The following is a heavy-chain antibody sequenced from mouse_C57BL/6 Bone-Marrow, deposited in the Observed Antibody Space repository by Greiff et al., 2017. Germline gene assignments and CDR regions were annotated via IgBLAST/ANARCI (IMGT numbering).Heavy chain of an antibody. CDR2: IAPSDSYT. Sequence: QVQLQQPGAELVMPGASVKLSCKASGYTFTSYWMHWVKQRPGQGLEWIGEIAPSDSYTNYNQTFKGKSTLTVDKSSSTAYMQLSSLTSEDSAVYYCARPLYYYGSSYGYAMDYWGQGTSVTVSS. D-gene: IGHD1-1*01. J-gene: IGHJ4*01. CDR1: GYTFTSYW. CDR3: ARPLYYYGSSYGYAMDY. V-gene: IGHV1-69*01.